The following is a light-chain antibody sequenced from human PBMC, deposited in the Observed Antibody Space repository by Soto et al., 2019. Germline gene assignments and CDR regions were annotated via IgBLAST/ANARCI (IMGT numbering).Light chain of an antibody. CDR3: SSFTSSNSYV. CDR1: SSDDGAYNY. J-gene: IGLJ1*01. V-gene: IGLV2-14*03. Sequence: QSVLTQPASVSGSPGQSITISCPGTSSDDGAYNYVSWYQHHPGKAPKLMIYDVSNRPSGVPNRFSGSKSANTASLTISGLQAEDEADYYCSSFTSSNSYVFGRGTKVTVL. CDR2: DVS.